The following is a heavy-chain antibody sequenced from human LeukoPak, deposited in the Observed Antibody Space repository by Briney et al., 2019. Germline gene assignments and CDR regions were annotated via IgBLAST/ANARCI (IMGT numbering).Heavy chain of an antibody. CDR2: IEQDGSEK. CDR1: GFTFVTYW. J-gene: IGHJ4*02. Sequence: QTGGSLRLSCTASGFTFVTYWMSWVRQAPGKGLEWVANIEQDGSEKNYVDSVKGRFTISRDNAKNSLYLQMNSLRADDTAVYYCARSLWPEDYWGQGTLVTVSS. V-gene: IGHV3-7*01. D-gene: IGHD2/OR15-2a*01. CDR3: ARSLWPEDY.